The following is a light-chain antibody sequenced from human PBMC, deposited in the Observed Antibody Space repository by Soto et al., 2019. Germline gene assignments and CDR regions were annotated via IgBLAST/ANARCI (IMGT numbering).Light chain of an antibody. CDR3: QTWGTGNVV. CDR2: LNSDGSH. Sequence: QPVLTQSPSASASLGASVKLTCTLSSGHSSYAIAWHQQQPEKGPRYLMKLNSDGSHSKGDGIPDRFSGSSSGAERYLTLSSLQSEDEADYYCQTWGTGNVVFGGGTKLTVL. CDR1: SGHSSYA. V-gene: IGLV4-69*01. J-gene: IGLJ2*01.